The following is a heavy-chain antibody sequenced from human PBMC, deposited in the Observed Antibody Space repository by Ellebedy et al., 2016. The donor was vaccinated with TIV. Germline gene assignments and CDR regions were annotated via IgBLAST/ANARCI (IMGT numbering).Heavy chain of an antibody. CDR3: ASQYCGGGRCYGN. D-gene: IGHD2-15*01. J-gene: IGHJ4*02. CDR1: GFTFSSYA. V-gene: IGHV3-23*01. CDR2: ISNTGSRT. Sequence: PGGSLRLSCAASGFTFSSYAMSWVRQAPGKGLEWVSTISNTGSRTYYADSVEGRFIISRDNAKNSLYLQMSSLRAEDTAVYYCASQYCGGGRCYGNWGQGTLVTVSP.